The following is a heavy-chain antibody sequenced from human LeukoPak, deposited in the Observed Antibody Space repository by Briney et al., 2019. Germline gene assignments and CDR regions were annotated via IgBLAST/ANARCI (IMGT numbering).Heavy chain of an antibody. CDR1: GYRFTNYW. CDR3: ARRPKRSSWYYFDF. V-gene: IGHV5-10-1*01. CDR2: IDGSDSYT. Sequence: HGESLKISCKGSGYRFTNYWISGVRQLPGKGLEGMGRIDGSDSYTNYSPSFQGHVTISADKSISTAYLQWSSLKASDTAMYYCARRPKRSSWYYFDFWGQGTLVTVSS. J-gene: IGHJ4*02. D-gene: IGHD6-13*01.